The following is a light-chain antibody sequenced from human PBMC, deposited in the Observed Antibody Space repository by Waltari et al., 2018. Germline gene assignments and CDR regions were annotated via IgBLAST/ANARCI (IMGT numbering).Light chain of an antibody. J-gene: IGKJ2*01. CDR3: MQGTHYT. V-gene: IGKV2-30*02. CDR1: QSLVHSDGNTY. Sequence: DVVMTQSPLSLPVTLGQPASISCRSSQSLVHSDGNTYLNWFQQRPGQSPRRLIYKVSNRDSGVPDRFSGSGSGTDFTLKISRVEAEDVGVYYCMQGTHYTFGQGTKLEI. CDR2: KVS.